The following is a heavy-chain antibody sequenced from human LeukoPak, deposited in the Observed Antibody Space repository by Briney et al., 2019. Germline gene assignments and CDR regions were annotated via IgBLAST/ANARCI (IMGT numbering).Heavy chain of an antibody. J-gene: IGHJ4*02. CDR3: AKYNYYGSGSYYNDFDS. V-gene: IGHV3-23*01. CDR2: ISRSGDRT. Sequence: GGSLRLSCAASGFTFSTYAMSWVRQAPGKGLEWVSSISRSGDRTYYADSVKGRFTISRDNSKNTRYLQMNSLRAEDTAIYYCAKYNYYGSGSYYNDFDSWGQGTLVTVSS. D-gene: IGHD3-10*01. CDR1: GFTFSTYA.